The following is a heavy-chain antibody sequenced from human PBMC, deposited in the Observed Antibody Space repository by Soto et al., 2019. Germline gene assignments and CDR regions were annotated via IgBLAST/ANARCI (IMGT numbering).Heavy chain of an antibody. CDR1: GFTFSSYA. CDR3: AKDGYCSSTSCLGRYFDY. J-gene: IGHJ4*02. V-gene: IGHV3-23*01. D-gene: IGHD2-2*03. CDR2: ISGSGGST. Sequence: GGSLRLSCAASGFTFSSYAMSWVRQAPGKGLEWVSAISGSGGSTYYADSVKGRFTISRDNSKNTLYLQMNSLRAEDTAVYYCAKDGYCSSTSCLGRYFDYWGQGTLGTVSA.